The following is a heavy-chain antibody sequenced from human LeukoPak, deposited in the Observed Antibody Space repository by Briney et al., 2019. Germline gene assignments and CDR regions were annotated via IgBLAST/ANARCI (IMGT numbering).Heavy chain of an antibody. J-gene: IGHJ4*02. D-gene: IGHD6-13*01. CDR1: GGSFSGYY. CDR2: ISGSGGST. CDR3: AKFVVAAAGVYFDY. V-gene: IGHV3-23*01. Sequence: ETLSLTCAVYGGSFSGYYWSWVRQAPGKGLEWVSAISGSGGSTYYADSVKGRFTISRDNSKNTLYLQMNSLRAEDTAVYYCAKFVVAAAGVYFDYWGQGTLVTVSS.